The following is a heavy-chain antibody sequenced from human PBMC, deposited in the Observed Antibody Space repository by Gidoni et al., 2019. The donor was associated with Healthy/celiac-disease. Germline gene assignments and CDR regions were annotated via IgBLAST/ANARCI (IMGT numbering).Heavy chain of an antibody. J-gene: IGHJ5*02. CDR2: ISSSSSYI. Sequence: EVQLVESGGGLVKPGGSLRLSCAASGFTFSSYSMNWVRQAPGKGLEWVSAISSSSSYIYYADSVKGRFTISRDNAKNSLYLQMNSLRAEDTAVYYCARVFGSSWFDPWGQGTLVTVSS. V-gene: IGHV3-21*01. D-gene: IGHD3-10*01. CDR3: ARVFGSSWFDP. CDR1: GFTFSSYS.